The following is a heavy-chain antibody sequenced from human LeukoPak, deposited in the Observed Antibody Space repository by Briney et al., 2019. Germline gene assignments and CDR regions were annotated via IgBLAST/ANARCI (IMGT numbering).Heavy chain of an antibody. Sequence: GGSERLSCAASGFTFSSYAMSWLRQAPGKGLEWVSGISGSGGSTYYADSVKGRFTISRDNSKNTLYLQMNSLRAEDTAVYYCTTGAPSFLLDVWGKGTTVTISS. J-gene: IGHJ6*04. CDR1: GFTFSSYA. CDR3: TTGAPSFLLDV. CDR2: ISGSGGST. D-gene: IGHD3-16*02. V-gene: IGHV3-23*01.